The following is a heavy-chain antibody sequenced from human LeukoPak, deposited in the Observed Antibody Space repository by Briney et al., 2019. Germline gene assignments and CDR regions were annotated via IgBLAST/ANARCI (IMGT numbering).Heavy chain of an antibody. CDR2: INPNSGGT. CDR3: ARGFPLWELLLSAFDI. J-gene: IGHJ3*02. CDR1: GYTFTGYY. V-gene: IGHV1-2*02. D-gene: IGHD1-26*01. Sequence: SVSLSCAASGYTFTGYYMHGVPGARGQGREGMGGINPNSGGTNYAQKFQGRVTITRDTPISTAYMELSRLRSDDTAVYYCARGFPLWELLLSAFDIWGQGTMLTVSS.